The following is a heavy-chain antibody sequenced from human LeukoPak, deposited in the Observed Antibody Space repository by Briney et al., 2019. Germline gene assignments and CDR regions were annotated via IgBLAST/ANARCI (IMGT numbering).Heavy chain of an antibody. CDR1: GFTFSDYS. V-gene: IGHV3-48*01. D-gene: IGHD3-9*01. CDR2: ISGGSSTM. CDR3: ARDRGQTGYYWSYYYYMDV. J-gene: IGHJ6*03. Sequence: QPGGSLRLSCAASGFTFSDYSINWVRQAPGKGLEWVSYISGGSSTMYYADSVKGRFTISRDNAQNSLYLQMNSLRAEDTAVYYCARDRGQTGYYWSYYYYMDVWGIGTTVTVSS.